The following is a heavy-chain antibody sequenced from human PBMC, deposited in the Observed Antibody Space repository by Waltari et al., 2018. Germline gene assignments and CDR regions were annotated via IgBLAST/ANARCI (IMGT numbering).Heavy chain of an antibody. J-gene: IGHJ5*02. V-gene: IGHV4-34*01. CDR2: INHSGST. CDR1: GGSLSGYY. Sequence: QVQLQPWGDGLLKPSEPLYLTCAVYGGSLSGYYWSWIRQPPGKGLEWIGEINHSGSTNYNPSLKSRVTISVDTSKNQFSLKLSSVTAADTAVYYCARLFKQWLGGGWFDPWGQGTLVTVSS. D-gene: IGHD6-19*01. CDR3: ARLFKQWLGGGWFDP.